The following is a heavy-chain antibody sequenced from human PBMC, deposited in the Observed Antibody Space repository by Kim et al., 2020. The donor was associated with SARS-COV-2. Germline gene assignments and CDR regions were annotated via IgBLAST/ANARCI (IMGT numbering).Heavy chain of an antibody. Sequence: GGSLRLSCAASGFTFSCFAMTWVRQAPGKGLEWVSFIGGSGASTYYIDSVKGRFTISRDNSKNTLYLQMNSLRADDTAVYYCARRLSGSQTSHFDFWGQGTLVTVSS. CDR2: IGGSGAST. J-gene: IGHJ4*02. CDR1: GFTFSCFA. CDR3: ARRLSGSQTSHFDF. D-gene: IGHD1-26*01. V-gene: IGHV3-23*01.